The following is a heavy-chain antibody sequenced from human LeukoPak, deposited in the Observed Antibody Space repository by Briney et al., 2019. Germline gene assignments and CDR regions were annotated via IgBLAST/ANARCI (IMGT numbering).Heavy chain of an antibody. D-gene: IGHD6-19*01. Sequence: SETLSLTCTVSGGSISSYYWTWIRQPPGKGLEWIGYIYYSGSSNYNPSLKSRVSISVDTSKNQFSLKLSSVTAADTAVYFCAREVVAVAGSYFDSWGQGILVTVSP. CDR3: AREVVAVAGSYFDS. J-gene: IGHJ4*02. CDR2: IYYSGSS. CDR1: GGSISSYY. V-gene: IGHV4-59*01.